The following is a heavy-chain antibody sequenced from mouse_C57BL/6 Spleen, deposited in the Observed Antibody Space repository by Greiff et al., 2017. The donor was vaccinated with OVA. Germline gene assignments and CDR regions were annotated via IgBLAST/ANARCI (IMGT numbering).Heavy chain of an antibody. D-gene: IGHD2-4*01. V-gene: IGHV1-64*01. Sequence: QVHVKQPGAELVKPGASVKLSCKASGYTFTSYWMHWVKQRPGQGLEWIGMIHPNSGSTNYNEKFKSKATLTVDKSSSTAYMQLSSLTSEDSAVYYCARKDYDVRYYAMDYWGQGTSVTVSS. J-gene: IGHJ4*01. CDR3: ARKDYDVRYYAMDY. CDR1: GYTFTSYW. CDR2: IHPNSGST.